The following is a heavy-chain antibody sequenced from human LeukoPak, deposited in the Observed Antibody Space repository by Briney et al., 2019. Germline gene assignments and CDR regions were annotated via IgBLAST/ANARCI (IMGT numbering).Heavy chain of an antibody. J-gene: IGHJ5*02. CDR3: AREGAGYCSSTSCPSRFDP. V-gene: IGHV3-30-3*01. D-gene: IGHD2-2*03. CDR2: ISYDGSNK. CDR1: GFTFSSYA. Sequence: GGSLRLSCAASGFTFSSYAMHWVRQAPGKGLEWVAVISYDGSNKYYADSVKGRFTISRDNSKNTLYLQMNSLRAEDTAVYYCAREGAGYCSSTSCPSRFDPWGQGTLVTVPS.